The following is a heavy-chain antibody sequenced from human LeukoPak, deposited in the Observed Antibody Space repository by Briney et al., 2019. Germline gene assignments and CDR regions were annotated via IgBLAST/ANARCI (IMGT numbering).Heavy chain of an antibody. CDR3: VRGGRRTLVVVATKGGVDY. V-gene: IGHV3-30*04. D-gene: IGHD2-15*01. J-gene: IGHJ4*02. Sequence: GGSLRLSCAASGFTFSSYAMHWVRQAPGKGLEWVAVISYDGSNKYYADSVKGRFTISRDNSKNTLYLQMNSLRAEDTAVYYCVRGGRRTLVVVATKGGVDYWGQGTLVTVSS. CDR2: ISYDGSNK. CDR1: GFTFSSYA.